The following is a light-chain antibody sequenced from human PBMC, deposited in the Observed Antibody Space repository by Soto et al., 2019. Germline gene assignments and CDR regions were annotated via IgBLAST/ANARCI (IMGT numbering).Light chain of an antibody. CDR3: QQSYSTLWT. CDR2: AAS. J-gene: IGKJ1*01. V-gene: IGKV1-39*01. CDR1: QSISSY. Sequence: DIQMTQSPSSLSASVGDRVTITCRVSQSISSYLNWYQQKPGKAPKLLIYAASSLQSGVPSRFSGSGSGTDFTLTISSLQPEDFATYYCQQSYSTLWTFGQGTKVDI.